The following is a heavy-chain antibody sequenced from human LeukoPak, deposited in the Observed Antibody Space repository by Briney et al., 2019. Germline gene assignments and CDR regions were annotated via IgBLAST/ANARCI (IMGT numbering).Heavy chain of an antibody. CDR3: AVDCSSTSCY. D-gene: IGHD2-2*01. V-gene: IGHV3-21*01. CDR2: ISSSSSYI. Sequence: GGSLRLSCAASGFTFSSYSMNWVRQAPGKGLEWVSSISSSSSYIYYADSVKGRFTVSRDNAKNSLYLQMNSLRAEDTAVYYCAVDCSSTSCYWGQGTLVTVSS. J-gene: IGHJ4*02. CDR1: GFTFSSYS.